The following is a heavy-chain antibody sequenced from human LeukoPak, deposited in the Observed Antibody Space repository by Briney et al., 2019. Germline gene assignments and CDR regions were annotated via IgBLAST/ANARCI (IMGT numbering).Heavy chain of an antibody. Sequence: GGSLRLSCVASGFTFSTYSMNWVRQAPGKGLEWVSFISSSSDTIYYADSVKGRFTISRDNSKNTLYLQMNSLGAEDTAVYYCAREITKTDIVVVVAATDAFDIWGQGTMVTVSS. V-gene: IGHV3-48*01. J-gene: IGHJ3*02. CDR1: GFTFSTYS. CDR2: ISSSSDTI. D-gene: IGHD2-15*01. CDR3: AREITKTDIVVVVAATDAFDI.